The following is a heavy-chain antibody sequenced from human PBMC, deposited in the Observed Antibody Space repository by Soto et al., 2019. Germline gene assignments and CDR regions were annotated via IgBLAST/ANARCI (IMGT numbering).Heavy chain of an antibody. D-gene: IGHD3-10*01. CDR2: IDWDDDE. J-gene: IGHJ4*02. V-gene: IGHV2-70*12. CDR1: GFSLSTSGMC. CDR3: AHRAYYYGSGSYYTH. Sequence: SGPTLVNPTQTLTLTCTFSGFSLSTSGMCVSWIRQPPGKALEWLARIDWDDDEYYSTSLKTRLTISKDTSKNLVILVMTNMDPEDTATYYCAHRAYYYGSGSYYTHWGQGILVTVSS.